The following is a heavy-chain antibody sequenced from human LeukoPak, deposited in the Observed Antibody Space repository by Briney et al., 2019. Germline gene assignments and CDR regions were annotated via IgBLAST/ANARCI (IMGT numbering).Heavy chain of an antibody. CDR3: ARYRSGGSRGFDY. V-gene: IGHV3-48*01. CDR1: GFAFSGYS. J-gene: IGHJ4*02. Sequence: PGGSLRFSCAASGFAFSGYSLNWVRQAPGKGLEWVSYISGSSSTIYYADSVKDRFTISRDNAKNSLYLQMNSLRAEDTAVYYCARYRSGGSRGFDYWGQGTLVTVSS. CDR2: ISGSSSTI. D-gene: IGHD6-19*01.